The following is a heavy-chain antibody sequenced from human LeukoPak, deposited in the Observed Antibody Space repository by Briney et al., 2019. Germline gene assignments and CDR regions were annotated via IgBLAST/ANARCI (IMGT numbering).Heavy chain of an antibody. CDR2: ISHIGST. D-gene: IGHD1-14*01. CDR3: ARDRISINALDM. J-gene: IGHJ3*02. V-gene: IGHV4-59*11. Sequence: SETLSLNCTVSGASISGHYLTWLRQPPGKGLEWIGYISHIGSTNYNPSLKSRVTISVDTSKNQFSLKLTSVTAADTAVYYCARDRISINALDMWGQGTMVTVSS. CDR1: GASISGHY.